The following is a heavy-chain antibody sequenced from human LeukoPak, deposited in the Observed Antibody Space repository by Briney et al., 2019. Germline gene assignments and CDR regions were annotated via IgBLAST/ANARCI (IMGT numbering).Heavy chain of an antibody. Sequence: GASVKVSCKASGYTFTDYYIHWVRQAPGQGLEGMGRINPNSGGTNYAQRFQGRVTVTRDTSISTAYMELSTLRSDDAAVYYCARDKRSTAGNWFDPWGQGTLVTVSS. V-gene: IGHV1-2*06. CDR3: ARDKRSTAGNWFDP. D-gene: IGHD1-14*01. J-gene: IGHJ5*02. CDR1: GYTFTDYY. CDR2: INPNSGGT.